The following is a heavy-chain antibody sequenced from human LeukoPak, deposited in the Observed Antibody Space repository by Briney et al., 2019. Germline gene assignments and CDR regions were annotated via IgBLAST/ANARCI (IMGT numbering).Heavy chain of an antibody. V-gene: IGHV3-7*04. CDR1: GFTFGQHW. CDR3: ARGHFGLDV. D-gene: IGHD3-10*01. J-gene: IGHJ6*02. Sequence: GGSLRLSCAASGFTFGQHWMSWVRQSRESGLQWVARIHGGGSEKMYLDSVRGRFTVSRDNANSLVYLEMNSLRAEDTAVYFCARGHFGLDVWGQGTTVTISS. CDR2: IHGGGSEK.